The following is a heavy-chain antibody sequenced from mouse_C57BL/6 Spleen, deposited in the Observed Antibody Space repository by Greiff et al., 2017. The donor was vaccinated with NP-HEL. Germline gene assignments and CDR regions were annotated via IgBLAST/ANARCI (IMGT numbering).Heavy chain of an antibody. D-gene: IGHD2-5*01. CDR3: ERSAYYSTYGRYLDV. Sequence: QVQLQQPGAELVMPGASVKLSCKASGYTFTSYWMHWVKQRPGQGLEWIGEIDPSDSYTNYNQKFKGKSTLTVDKSSSTAYMQLSSLTSEDSAVFVCERSAYYSTYGRYLDVWGTGTTVTVSS. V-gene: IGHV1-69*01. CDR1: GYTFTSYW. J-gene: IGHJ1*03. CDR2: IDPSDSYT.